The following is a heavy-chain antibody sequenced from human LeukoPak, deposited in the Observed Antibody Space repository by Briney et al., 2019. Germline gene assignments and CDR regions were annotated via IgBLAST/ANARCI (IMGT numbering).Heavy chain of an antibody. J-gene: IGHJ6*03. V-gene: IGHV4-61*09. CDR1: GDSINSGNNY. CDR2: IYSSGTT. CDR3: ARTVAAEPYYYYYYMDV. D-gene: IGHD6-13*01. Sequence: PSETLSLTCTVSGDSINSGNNYWSWIRQPAGKGPEWIGHIYSSGTTNYNPSLKSRVTISVDTSKNQFSLKLSSVTAADTAVYYCARTVAAEPYYYYYYMDVWGKGTTVTISS.